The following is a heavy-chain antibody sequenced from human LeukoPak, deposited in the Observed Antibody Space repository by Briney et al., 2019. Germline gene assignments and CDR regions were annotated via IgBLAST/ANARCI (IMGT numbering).Heavy chain of an antibody. J-gene: IGHJ4*02. D-gene: IGHD3-9*01. CDR3: ARAPDGRYFDWLLFNY. V-gene: IGHV4-34*01. CDR1: GGSFSGYY. CDR2: INHSGST. Sequence: SETLSLTCAVYGGSFSGYYWSWIRQPPGKGLEWIGEINHSGSTNYNPSLKSRVTISVDTSKNQFSLKLSSVTAADTAVYYCARAPDGRYFDWLLFNYWGQGTLVTVSS.